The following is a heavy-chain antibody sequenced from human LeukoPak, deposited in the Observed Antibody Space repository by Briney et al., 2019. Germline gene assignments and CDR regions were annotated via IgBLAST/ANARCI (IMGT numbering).Heavy chain of an antibody. J-gene: IGHJ4*02. CDR2: ISGSGGST. CDR3: AIHPYYDSSGYSYYFDY. Sequence: GGSLRLSCAASGFTFNSYAMSWVRQAPGKGLEWVSAISGSGGSTYYADSVKGRFTISRDNSKNTLYLQMNSLRAEDTAIYYCAIHPYYDSSGYSYYFDYWGQGTLVTVSS. D-gene: IGHD3-22*01. V-gene: IGHV3-23*01. CDR1: GFTFNSYA.